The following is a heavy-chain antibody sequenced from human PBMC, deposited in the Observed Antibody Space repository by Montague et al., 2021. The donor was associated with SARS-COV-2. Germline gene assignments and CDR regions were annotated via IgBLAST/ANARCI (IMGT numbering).Heavy chain of an antibody. CDR2: VYNSGST. CDR1: GGSISSYY. J-gene: IGHJ6*02. Sequence: SETLSLTCTVSGGSISSYYWSWIRQPQGKGLEWNGYVYNSGSTNYNPSLKSRVTITVATSTKQFSLKLSSGTAADTAVYYCSSAGRVRFLEYGMDVWGQGTTVTVSS. V-gene: IGHV4-59*01. D-gene: IGHD3-3*01. CDR3: SSAGRVRFLEYGMDV.